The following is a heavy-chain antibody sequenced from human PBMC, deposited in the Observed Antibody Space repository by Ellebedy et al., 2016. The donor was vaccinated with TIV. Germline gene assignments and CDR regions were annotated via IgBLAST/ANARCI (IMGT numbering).Heavy chain of an antibody. CDR2: VNGGGLVI. CDR1: GFTFSSYA. CDR3: AKDMVFGDGKWEIDV. V-gene: IGHV3-23*01. Sequence: PSETLSLTCAASGFTFSSYAMSWVRQAPGKGLEWVAGVNGGGLVIAYADSVKGRFTISRDNSKNTLDLQMNSLRAEDTAVYYCAKDMVFGDGKWEIDVWGQGTTVTVSS. J-gene: IGHJ6*02. D-gene: IGHD1-26*01.